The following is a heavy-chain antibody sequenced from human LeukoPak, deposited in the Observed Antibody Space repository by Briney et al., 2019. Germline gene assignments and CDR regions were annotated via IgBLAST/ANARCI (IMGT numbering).Heavy chain of an antibody. Sequence: GESLRLSCAASGFTFSSYWMSWVRQAPGKGLEWVANIKQDGSEKYYVDSVKGRFTISRDNAKNSLYLQMNSLRAEDTAVYYCARDRSGSHFDYWGQGTLVTVSS. V-gene: IGHV3-7*01. J-gene: IGHJ4*02. CDR2: IKQDGSEK. CDR3: ARDRSGSHFDY. CDR1: GFTFSSYW. D-gene: IGHD1-26*01.